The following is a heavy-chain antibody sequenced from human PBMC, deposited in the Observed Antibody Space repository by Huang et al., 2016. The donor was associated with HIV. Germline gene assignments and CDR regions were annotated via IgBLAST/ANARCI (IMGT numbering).Heavy chain of an antibody. Sequence: QVHLLQSGTDMKKPGASVKVSCKVSGSFVTEVSMHWLRQTPGKGLEWMGGVKPEHLKRFYAEKCKGRVTMTDDTDTAYLEMTSLKYDDTAIYYCAIGPRGIATTYFDYWGQGTLVTVSS. CDR2: VKPEHLKR. V-gene: IGHV1-24*01. D-gene: IGHD3-10*01. CDR3: AIGPRGIATTYFDY. J-gene: IGHJ4*02. CDR1: GSFVTEVS.